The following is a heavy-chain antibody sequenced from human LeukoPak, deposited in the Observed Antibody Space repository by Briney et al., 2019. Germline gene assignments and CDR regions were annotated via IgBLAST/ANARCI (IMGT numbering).Heavy chain of an antibody. CDR3: AKEAVRFLEWLPRLYMDV. CDR1: GFTFSSYS. Sequence: PGGSLRLSCAASGFTFSSYSMNWVRQAPGKGLEWVSYISSSSSTIYYADSVKGRFTISRDNAKNSLYLQMNSLRAEDTAVYYCAKEAVRFLEWLPRLYMDVWGKGTTVTVSS. V-gene: IGHV3-48*04. D-gene: IGHD3-3*01. J-gene: IGHJ6*03. CDR2: ISSSSSTI.